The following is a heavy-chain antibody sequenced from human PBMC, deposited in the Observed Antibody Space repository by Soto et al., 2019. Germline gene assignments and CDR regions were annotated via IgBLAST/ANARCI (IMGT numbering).Heavy chain of an antibody. V-gene: IGHV3-30-3*01. CDR1: GFTFSSYA. Sequence: GGSLRLSCAASGFTFSSYAMHWVRQAPGKGLEWVAVISYDGSNKYYADSVKGRFTISRDNSKNTLYLQMNSLRAEDTAVYYCAREKGITMIVVVYYYYGMDVWGQGTTVTVSS. J-gene: IGHJ6*02. CDR3: AREKGITMIVVVYYYYGMDV. CDR2: ISYDGSNK. D-gene: IGHD3-22*01.